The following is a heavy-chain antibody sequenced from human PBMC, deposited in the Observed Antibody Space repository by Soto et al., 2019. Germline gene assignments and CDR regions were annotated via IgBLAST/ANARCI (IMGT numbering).Heavy chain of an antibody. CDR2: IWYDGSNK. J-gene: IGHJ6*02. Sequence: GGSLRLSCAASGFTFSSYGMHWVRPAPGKGLERVAVIWYDGSNKYYADSVKGRFTISRDNSKNTLYLQMNSLRAEDTAVYYCARLGITIFGVVTQPYLPYSYYYYGMDVWGQGTTVTVSS. V-gene: IGHV3-33*01. D-gene: IGHD3-3*01. CDR1: GFTFSSYG. CDR3: ARLGITIFGVVTQPYLPYSYYYYGMDV.